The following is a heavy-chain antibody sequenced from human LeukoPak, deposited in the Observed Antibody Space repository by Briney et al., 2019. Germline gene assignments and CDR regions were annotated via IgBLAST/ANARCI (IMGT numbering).Heavy chain of an antibody. CDR1: GFTFSSYS. CDR2: ISSSSSTI. J-gene: IGHJ4*02. V-gene: IGHV3-48*01. D-gene: IGHD4-17*01. Sequence: GGSLRLSCAASGFTFSSYSMNWVRQAPGKGLEWVSYISSSSSTIYYADSVKGRFTISRDNSKNTLYPQMNSLRAEDTAVYYCAKFNANDYGDYFDYWGQGTLVTVSS. CDR3: AKFNANDYGDYFDY.